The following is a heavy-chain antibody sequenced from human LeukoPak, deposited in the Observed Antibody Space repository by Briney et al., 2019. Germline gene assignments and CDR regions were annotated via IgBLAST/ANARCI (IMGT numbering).Heavy chain of an antibody. J-gene: IGHJ5*02. CDR1: GGSISSSSYY. D-gene: IGHD3-10*01. Sequence: SETLSLTCTVSGGSISSSSYYWGWIRQPPGKGLEWIGSIYYSGSTYYNPSLKSRVTISVDTSKNQFSLKLSSVTAADTAVYYCARDLFPYYYGSGPNWFDPWGQGTLVTVSS. V-gene: IGHV4-39*07. CDR2: IYYSGST. CDR3: ARDLFPYYYGSGPNWFDP.